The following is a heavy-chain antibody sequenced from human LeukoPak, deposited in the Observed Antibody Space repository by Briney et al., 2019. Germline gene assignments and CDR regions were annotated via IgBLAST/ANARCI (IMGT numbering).Heavy chain of an antibody. J-gene: IGHJ4*02. V-gene: IGHV4-59*01. CDR1: GVSISSSY. D-gene: IGHD3-10*01. CDR3: AGYGSGSYYKAFDF. CDR2: VYYTGSS. Sequence: PSETLSLTCTVSGVSISSSYWSWIRQPPGKGLEWIGYVYYTGSSYYNPSLKSRATTSIDMSKNQFSLKLTSMTAADTAVYYCAGYGSGSYYKAFDFWGQGILVTVSS.